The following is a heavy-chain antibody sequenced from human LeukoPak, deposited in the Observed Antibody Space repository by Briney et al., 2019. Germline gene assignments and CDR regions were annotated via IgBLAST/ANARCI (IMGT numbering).Heavy chain of an antibody. D-gene: IGHD3-22*01. J-gene: IGHJ4*02. Sequence: GGSLRLSCAASGFTLSSYGMHWVRQAPGKGLEWVAFISFDGSKKYYGDSVKGRFTISRDNSKNTLYLQINSLRADDTAVYYCATGKHYYDSSGYYFYYFDYWGQGTLVTVSS. CDR1: GFTLSSYG. CDR2: ISFDGSKK. V-gene: IGHV3-30*03. CDR3: ATGKHYYDSSGYYFYYFDY.